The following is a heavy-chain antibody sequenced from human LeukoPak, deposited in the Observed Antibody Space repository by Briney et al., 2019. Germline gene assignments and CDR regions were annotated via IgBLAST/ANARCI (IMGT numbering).Heavy chain of an antibody. J-gene: IGHJ4*02. V-gene: IGHV1-2*02. CDR3: ARGRSVNYFGQDY. CDR2: INPNSDVT. Sequence: GASVKVSCKASGYTFSDYYIHWVRQAPGQGLEWMGWINPNSDVTKYAQKFQGRVTMTRDTSINTAYMDLSSLTSDDTAVYFCARGRSVNYFGQDYWGQGTLVTVSS. CDR1: GYTFSDYY. D-gene: IGHD3-10*01.